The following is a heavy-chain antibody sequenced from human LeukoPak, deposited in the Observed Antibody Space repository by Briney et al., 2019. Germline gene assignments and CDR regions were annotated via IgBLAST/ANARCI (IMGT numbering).Heavy chain of an antibody. D-gene: IGHD2-2*01. CDR1: GGSISSYY. V-gene: IGHV4-4*07. Sequence: SETLSLTXTVSGGSISSYYWSWIRQPAGKGLEWIGRVYTSGTTNYNPSLKSRVTMSVDTSKNQFSLKLSSVTAADTAVYYCARDGIVVVPAAIAANWFDPWGQGTLVTVSS. CDR3: ARDGIVVVPAAIAANWFDP. CDR2: VYTSGTT. J-gene: IGHJ5*02.